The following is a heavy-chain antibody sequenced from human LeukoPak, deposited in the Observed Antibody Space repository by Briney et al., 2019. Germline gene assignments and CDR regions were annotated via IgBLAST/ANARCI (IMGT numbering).Heavy chain of an antibody. J-gene: IGHJ4*02. V-gene: IGHV3-7*03. D-gene: IGHD3-22*01. CDR2: IKEDGSEK. CDR1: GFTFSRHW. CDR3: ATPLDYYDSSGYHQGGD. Sequence: GGSLRLSCAGSGFTFSRHWMTWVRQAPGKGLEWVANIKEDGSEKNYVDSAKGRFTISRDNAKNSLYLQMNSLRAEDTAMYFCATPLDYYDSSGYHQGGDWGQGTLVTVSS.